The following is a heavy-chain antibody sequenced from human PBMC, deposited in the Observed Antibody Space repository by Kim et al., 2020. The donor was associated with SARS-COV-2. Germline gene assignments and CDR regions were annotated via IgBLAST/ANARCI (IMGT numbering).Heavy chain of an antibody. J-gene: IGHJ5*02. V-gene: IGHV3-53*01. Sequence: YYADSLKDRFTISRNNSKNTLYLQMNSLRAEDTAVYYCARVTRFPNWFDPWGQGTLVTVSS. D-gene: IGHD2-21*01. CDR3: ARVTRFPNWFDP.